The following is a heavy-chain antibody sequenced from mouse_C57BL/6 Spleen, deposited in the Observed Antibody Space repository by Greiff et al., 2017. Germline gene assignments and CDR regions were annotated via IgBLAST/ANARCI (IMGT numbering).Heavy chain of an antibody. D-gene: IGHD2-4*01. V-gene: IGHV5-4*01. Sequence: DVKLVESGGGLVKPGGSLKLSCAASGFTFSSYAMSWVRQTPEKRLEWVATISDGGSYTYYPDNVKGRFTISRDNAKNNLYLQMSHLKSEDTAMYYCARDIHPYDYNWYFDVWGTGTTVTVSS. CDR1: GFTFSSYA. CDR2: ISDGGSYT. CDR3: ARDIHPYDYNWYFDV. J-gene: IGHJ1*03.